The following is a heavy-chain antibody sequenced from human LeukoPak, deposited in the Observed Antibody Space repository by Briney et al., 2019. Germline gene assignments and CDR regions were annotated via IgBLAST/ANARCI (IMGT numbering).Heavy chain of an antibody. CDR3: ATDRPRTVTTVYYYMDV. D-gene: IGHD4-17*01. J-gene: IGHJ6*03. Sequence: ASVKVSCKVSGYTFTDYYMHWVRQAPGKGLEWMGLVDPEDGETIYAEKFQGRVTITADTSTDTAYMELSSLRSEDTAVYYCATDRPRTVTTVYYYMDVWGKGTTVTVSS. CDR2: VDPEDGET. V-gene: IGHV1-69-2*01. CDR1: GYTFTDYY.